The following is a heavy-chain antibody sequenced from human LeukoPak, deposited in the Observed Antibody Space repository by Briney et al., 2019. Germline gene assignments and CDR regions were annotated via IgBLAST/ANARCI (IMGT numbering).Heavy chain of an antibody. CDR3: AKMRGYTRSDY. CDR1: GGSISSSRYY. Sequence: IPSETLSLTCTVSGGSISSSRYYWGWIRQPPGKGLEWIGEINHSGSTNYNPSPKSRVTISVDTSKNQFSLKLSSVTAADTAVYYCAKMRGYTRSDYWGQGTLVTVSS. D-gene: IGHD6-13*01. J-gene: IGHJ4*02. V-gene: IGHV4-39*07. CDR2: INHSGST.